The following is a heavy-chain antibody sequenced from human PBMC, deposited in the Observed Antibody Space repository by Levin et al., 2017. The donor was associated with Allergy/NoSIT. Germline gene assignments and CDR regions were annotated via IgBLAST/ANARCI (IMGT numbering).Heavy chain of an antibody. CDR2: IDPRNSYT. V-gene: IGHV5-10-1*01. D-gene: IGHD1-1*01. J-gene: IGHJ6*02. Sequence: GASVKVSCQASGYSIDTHWISWVRQMPGKGLEWMGRIDPRNSYTNYSPSFQGHVTMSVDKSISTAFLQWSSLKASDTATYFCARLGHTGSGYGVDVWGQGTTVTVSS. CDR3: ARLGHTGSGYGVDV. CDR1: GYSIDTHW.